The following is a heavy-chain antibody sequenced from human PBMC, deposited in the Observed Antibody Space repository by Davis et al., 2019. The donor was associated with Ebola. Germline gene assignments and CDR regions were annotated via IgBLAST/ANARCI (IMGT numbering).Heavy chain of an antibody. V-gene: IGHV4-34*01. J-gene: IGHJ5*01. CDR2: ISHGGVS. CDR1: GGSFSEYL. Sequence: SQTPSLTRAVYGGSFSEYLWSWIRQSPGKGLEWIGKISHGGVSDYNPSLRSRVAISVDSSKNQFSLEINSVTAADTATYYCARTTKTNIEDSGLGYNSFDSWGQGVLVSVSS. CDR3: ARTTKTNIEDSGLGYNSFDS. D-gene: IGHD4-17*01.